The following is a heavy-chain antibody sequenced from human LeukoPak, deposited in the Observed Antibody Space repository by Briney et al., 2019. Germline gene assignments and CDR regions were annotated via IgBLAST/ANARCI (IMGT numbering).Heavy chain of an antibody. D-gene: IGHD3-10*01. CDR2: IYYSGNT. V-gene: IGHV4-39*01. J-gene: IGHJ4*02. Sequence: PSETLSLTCTVSGDSISTSNSYWGWIRQPPGKGLEWIGSIYYSGNTYYNASLKSRVTISVDTSRNQFSLKLTSVTAADTAVYYCARTALLLWFGELNYYFDYWGQGTLVTVSS. CDR1: GDSISTSNSY. CDR3: ARTALLLWFGELNYYFDY.